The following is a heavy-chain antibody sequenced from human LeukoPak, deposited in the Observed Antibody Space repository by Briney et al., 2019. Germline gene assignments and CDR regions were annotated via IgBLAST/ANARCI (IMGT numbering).Heavy chain of an antibody. D-gene: IGHD2-15*01. Sequence: PGGSLRLSCAASGFTFSSYSMSWVRQAPGKGLEWVSYISSSSSTIYYADSVKGRFTISRDNAKNSLYLQMNSLRAEDTAVYYCARGSGGSCSDFDYWGQGTLVTVSS. J-gene: IGHJ4*02. CDR2: ISSSSSTI. CDR3: ARGSGGSCSDFDY. CDR1: GFTFSSYS. V-gene: IGHV3-48*01.